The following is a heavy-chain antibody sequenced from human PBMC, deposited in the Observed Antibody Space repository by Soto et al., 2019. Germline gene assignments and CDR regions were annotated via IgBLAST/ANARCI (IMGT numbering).Heavy chain of an antibody. CDR2: ITSKADGGTT. CDR3: TDGLDV. V-gene: IGHV3-15*06. J-gene: IGHJ6*02. Sequence: GGSLRLSCAASDFTFSNAWMSWVRQAPGKGLEWVGRITSKADGGTTHYAAPVKGRFTISRDDLENMLFLQMNSLKTEDTAVYYCTDGLDVWGPGTTVTVSS. CDR1: DFTFSNAW.